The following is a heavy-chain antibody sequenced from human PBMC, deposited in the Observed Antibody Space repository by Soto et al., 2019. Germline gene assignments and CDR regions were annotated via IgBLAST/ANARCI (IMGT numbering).Heavy chain of an antibody. D-gene: IGHD3-10*01. CDR3: ATSYGSGSQAFDH. CDR1: GDTFSSYT. V-gene: IGHV1-69*02. J-gene: IGHJ4*02. CDR2: TIPILSMS. Sequence: QVHLVQSGPELKKPGSSVRVSCKASGDTFSSYTINWVRQAPGLGLELMGRTIPILSMSNYALKFQGRLTITADKSTSTAYIELSSLRSEDTAMYYCATSYGSGSQAFDHWGQGALVTVSS.